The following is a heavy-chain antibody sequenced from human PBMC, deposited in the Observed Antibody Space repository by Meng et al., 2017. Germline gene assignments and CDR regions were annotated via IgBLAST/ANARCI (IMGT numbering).Heavy chain of an antibody. CDR3: ARIGDWGSTRYFDH. CDR1: GGSISSSKW. Sequence: QASGRGLVKPSGTLSLILDVSGGSISSSKWWTWVRQPPGKGLEWIGDIYHSGRTNYNPSLKSRVTISVDKSKTQFSLKLSSVTAADTVVYYCARIGDWGSTRYFDHWGQGTLVTVSS. J-gene: IGHJ4*02. D-gene: IGHD7-27*01. CDR2: IYHSGRT. V-gene: IGHV4-4*02.